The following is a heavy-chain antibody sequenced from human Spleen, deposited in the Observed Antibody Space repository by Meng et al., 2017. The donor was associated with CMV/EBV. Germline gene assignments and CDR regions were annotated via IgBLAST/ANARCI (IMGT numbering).Heavy chain of an antibody. CDR1: GFTFSSYG. J-gene: IGHJ4*02. V-gene: IGHV3-30*02. D-gene: IGHD3-3*01. Sequence: GGSLRLSCAASGFTFSSYGMHWVRQAPGKGLEWVAFIRYDGSNKYYADFVKGRFTISRDNSKNTLYLQMNSLRAEDTAVYYCAKDGGEYHSRDFWNSYYRAYFDYWGQGTLVTVSS. CDR2: IRYDGSNK. CDR3: AKDGGEYHSRDFWNSYYRAYFDY.